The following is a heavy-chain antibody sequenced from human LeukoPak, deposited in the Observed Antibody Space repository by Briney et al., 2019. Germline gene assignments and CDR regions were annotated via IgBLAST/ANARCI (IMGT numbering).Heavy chain of an antibody. V-gene: IGHV4-34*01. D-gene: IGHD2-2*01. CDR2: INHSGST. Sequence: SETLSLTCAVYGGSFSGYYWSWIRQPPGKGLEWIGEINHSGSTNYNPSLKSRVTISVDTSKNQFSLRLTSVTAADTAVYYCARSPTKRVPEDYWGQGTLVTVSS. CDR1: GGSFSGYY. CDR3: ARSPTKRVPEDY. J-gene: IGHJ4*02.